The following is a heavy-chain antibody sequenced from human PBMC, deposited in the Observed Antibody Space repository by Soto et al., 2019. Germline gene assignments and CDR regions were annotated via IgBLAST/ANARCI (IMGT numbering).Heavy chain of an antibody. CDR1: GFTVRSNY. J-gene: IGHJ4*02. D-gene: IGHD3-16*01. CDR3: ARVSSPFGY. CDR2: IYSSGNT. Sequence: EVQLVETGGSLIQPGGSLRLSCAVSGFTVRSNYMSWVRQAPGKGLVWVSIIYSSGNTYYADSVKGRFTMSRDTSNNTVFLQMSSLRAEDTAVYYCARVSSPFGYWGQGTLVTVSS. V-gene: IGHV3-53*02.